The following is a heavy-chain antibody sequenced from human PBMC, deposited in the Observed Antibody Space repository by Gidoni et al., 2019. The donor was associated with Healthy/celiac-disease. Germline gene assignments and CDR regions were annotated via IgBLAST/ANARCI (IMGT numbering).Heavy chain of an antibody. CDR1: GGSSSSSSYY. V-gene: IGHV4-39*01. J-gene: IGHJ4*02. D-gene: IGHD6-19*01. Sequence: QLQLQESGPGLVKPSETLSLTCTVSGGSSSSSSYYWGWIRQPPGKGLEWIGSIYYSGSTYYNPSLKSRVTISVDTSKNQFSLELSSVTAADTAVYYCARLVRSGFRDRYSSGWSSWYYFDYWGQGTLVTVSS. CDR2: IYYSGST. CDR3: ARLVRSGFRDRYSSGWSSWYYFDY.